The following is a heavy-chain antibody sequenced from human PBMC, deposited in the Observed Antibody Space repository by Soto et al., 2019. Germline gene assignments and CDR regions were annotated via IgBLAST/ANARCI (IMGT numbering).Heavy chain of an antibody. V-gene: IGHV1-2*02. CDR2: INPNSGGT. D-gene: IGHD3-3*01. CDR1: GYTFTGYY. J-gene: IGHJ5*02. Sequence: ASVKVSCKASGYTFTGYYMHWVRQAPGQGLEWMGWINPNSGGTNYAQKFQGRVTMTRDTSISTAYMELSRLRSDDTAVYYCARPGTYYDFWSGFQNWFDPWGQGTLATVSS. CDR3: ARPGTYYDFWSGFQNWFDP.